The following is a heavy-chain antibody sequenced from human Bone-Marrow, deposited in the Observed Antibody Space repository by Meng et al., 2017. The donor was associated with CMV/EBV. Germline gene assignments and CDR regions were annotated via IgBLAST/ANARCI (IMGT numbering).Heavy chain of an antibody. D-gene: IGHD6-13*01. CDR1: GGSVSGYY. J-gene: IGHJ5*02. CDR3: ARESSWDFGWFDP. Sequence: CAVYGGSVSGYYWGWTRQPPGKGLEWIGEINRSGSTNYNPSLKSRVTISVDSSKNQFSLKLSSVTAADTAVYYCARESSWDFGWFDPWGQGTLVTVSS. CDR2: INRSGST. V-gene: IGHV4-34*01.